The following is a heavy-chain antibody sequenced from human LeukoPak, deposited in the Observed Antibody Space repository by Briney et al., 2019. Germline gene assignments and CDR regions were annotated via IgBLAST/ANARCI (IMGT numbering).Heavy chain of an antibody. V-gene: IGHV1-8*01. J-gene: IGHJ6*03. CDR3: ARSPPRDFWSGYSNWLGQLYYYYMDV. CDR2: MNPNSGNT. Sequence: ASVKVSCKASGYTFTSYDINWVRQATGQGLEWMGWMNPNSGNTGYAQKFQGRVTMTRNTSISTAYMELSSLRSEDTAVYYCARSPPRDFWSGYSNWLGQLYYYYMDVWGKGTTVTVSS. CDR1: GYTFTSYD. D-gene: IGHD3-3*01.